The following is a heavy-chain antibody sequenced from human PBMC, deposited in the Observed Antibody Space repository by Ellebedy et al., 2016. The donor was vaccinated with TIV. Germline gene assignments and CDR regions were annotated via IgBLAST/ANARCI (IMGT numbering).Heavy chain of an antibody. V-gene: IGHV5-51*01. D-gene: IGHD2-2*01. CDR3: ARRALMGTSSPRGSFDP. CDR2: IYPGDSDT. J-gene: IGHJ5*02. CDR1: GYSFTNYW. Sequence: GESLKISCQASGYSFTNYWIGRVRLIHGTGLECMGLIYPGDSDTRYSPSFQGQVTISADKSITTAYLQWRSLKASDTAMYYCARRALMGTSSPRGSFDPWGQGTLVTVSS.